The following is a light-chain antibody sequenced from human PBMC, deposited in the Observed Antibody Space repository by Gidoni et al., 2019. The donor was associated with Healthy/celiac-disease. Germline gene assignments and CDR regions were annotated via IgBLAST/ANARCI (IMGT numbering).Light chain of an antibody. J-gene: IGLJ1*01. V-gene: IGLV1-47*01. CDR1: SSNIGSNS. Sequence: QSVLTQPPSASGTPGQRVTISCSGSSSNIGSNSVYWYQQLPGTAPKLLIYRNKQRPSGVPDRFSVSKSGTSASLAISGLRSEDEADYYCAAWDDSLSGYVFGTGTKVTVL. CDR2: RNK. CDR3: AAWDDSLSGYV.